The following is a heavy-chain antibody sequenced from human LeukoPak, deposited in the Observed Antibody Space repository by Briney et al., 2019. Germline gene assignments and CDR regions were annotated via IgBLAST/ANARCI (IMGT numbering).Heavy chain of an antibody. CDR1: GFTFDDYA. CDR2: ISWNSGSL. V-gene: IGHV3-9*01. CDR3: AKAEGFFGGYYDH. Sequence: PGGSLRLSCAASGFTFDDYAMHWVRQAPGKGLEWVSGISWNSGSLDYADSVKSRFTISRDNARNSLYLQMDSLRAEDTAFYYCAKAEGFFGGYYDHWGQGTLVTVSS. D-gene: IGHD3-22*01. J-gene: IGHJ5*02.